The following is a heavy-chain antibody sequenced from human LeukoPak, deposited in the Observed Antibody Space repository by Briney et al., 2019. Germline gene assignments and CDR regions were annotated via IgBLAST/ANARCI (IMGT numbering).Heavy chain of an antibody. J-gene: IGHJ6*02. V-gene: IGHV1-69*06. D-gene: IGHD2-21*02. CDR3: ARDQGSGDQYYYYGMDV. CDR1: GGTFSSYA. CDR2: IIPIFGTA. Sequence: GASVKVSCKASGGTFSSYAISWVRQAPGQGLEWMGGIIPIFGTANYAQKFQGRVTITADKSTSTAYMELSSLRSEDTAVYYCARDQGSGDQYYYYGMDVWGQGTTVTVSS.